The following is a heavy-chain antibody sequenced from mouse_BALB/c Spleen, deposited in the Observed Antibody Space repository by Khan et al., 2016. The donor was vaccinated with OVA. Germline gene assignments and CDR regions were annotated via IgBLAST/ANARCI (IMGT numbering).Heavy chain of an antibody. D-gene: IGHD3-2*02. Sequence: EVQLQESGPGLVKPSQSLSLTFTVTGYSIPSGYGWNWIRQFPGNTLECMGYISYSCSTNYNPSLKSRISIPRDTSKNQFLLQLNSVTTEDTATYYCARKARIKYWGQGTTLTVSS. CDR2: ISYSCST. CDR1: GYSIPSGYG. V-gene: IGHV3-1*02. J-gene: IGHJ2*01. CDR3: ARKARIKY.